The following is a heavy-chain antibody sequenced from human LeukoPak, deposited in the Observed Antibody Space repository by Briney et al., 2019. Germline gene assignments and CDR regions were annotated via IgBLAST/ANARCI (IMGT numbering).Heavy chain of an antibody. CDR3: ARDYQRGYSYGYSPAYNWFDP. D-gene: IGHD5-18*01. CDR1: GGSISGSSYY. CDR2: IYYSGST. V-gene: IGHV4-39*07. Sequence: SETLSLTCTVSGGSISGSSYYWGWIRQPPGKGLEWIGSIYYSGSTNYNPSLKSRVTISVDTSKNQFSLKLSSVTAADTAVYYCARDYQRGYSYGYSPAYNWFDPWGQGTLVTVSS. J-gene: IGHJ5*02.